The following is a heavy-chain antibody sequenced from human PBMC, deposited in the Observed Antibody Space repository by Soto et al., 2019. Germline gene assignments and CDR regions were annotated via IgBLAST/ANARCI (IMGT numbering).Heavy chain of an antibody. CDR2: IYYSGRT. J-gene: IGHJ6*02. CDR1: CGSISSYY. V-gene: IGHV4-59*01. D-gene: IGHD3-3*01. CDR3: ARVIYYDCWSGYYGSSYGMDV. Sequence: SETLSLTCTVSCGSISSYYWSWIRQPPGKGLEWIGYIYYSGRTNYNPSLKSRVTISVDTSKNQFSLKLSSVTASDTAVYYCARVIYYDCWSGYYGSSYGMDVWGQGTMVTVSS.